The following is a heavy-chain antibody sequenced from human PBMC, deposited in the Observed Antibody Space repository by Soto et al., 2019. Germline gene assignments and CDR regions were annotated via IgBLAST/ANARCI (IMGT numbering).Heavy chain of an antibody. J-gene: IGHJ4*02. CDR3: ARDSFSSYEYYD. Sequence: ASVKVSCKASGYTFTSYDINWVRQATGQGLEWMGWMNPNSGNTGYAQKFQGRVTMTRNTSISTAYMELSSLRSDDTAVYYCARDSFSSYEYYDWGQGTRVTVAS. V-gene: IGHV1-8*01. D-gene: IGHD5-12*01. CDR1: GYTFTSYD. CDR2: MNPNSGNT.